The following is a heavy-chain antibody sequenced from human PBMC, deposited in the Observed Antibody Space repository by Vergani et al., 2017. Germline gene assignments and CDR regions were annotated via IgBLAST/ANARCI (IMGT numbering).Heavy chain of an antibody. J-gene: IGHJ3*02. CDR1: GFMFSSYW. CDR2: IKQDGSEK. Sequence: EVQLVESGGGLVQPGGSLRLSCAASGFMFSSYWMNWVRQAPGNGLEWVANIKQDGSEKYYVDSVRGRFTISRDNAKNSLYLQMNSLRAEDTAVYHCAIPSAPGDYDALDIWGQGTMVTVSS. D-gene: IGHD4-17*01. V-gene: IGHV3-7*01. CDR3: AIPSAPGDYDALDI.